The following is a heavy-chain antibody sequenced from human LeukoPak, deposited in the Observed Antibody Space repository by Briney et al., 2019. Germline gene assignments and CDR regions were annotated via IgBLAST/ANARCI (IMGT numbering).Heavy chain of an antibody. CDR3: ARELELRPNYGMDV. Sequence: ASVKVSCKASGYTFTGYYMHRVRQAPGQGLEWMGWINPNSGGTNYAQKFQGRVTMTRDTSISTAYMELSRLRSDDTAVYYCARELELRPNYGMDVWGQGTTVTVSS. D-gene: IGHD1-7*01. V-gene: IGHV1-2*02. J-gene: IGHJ6*02. CDR1: GYTFTGYY. CDR2: INPNSGGT.